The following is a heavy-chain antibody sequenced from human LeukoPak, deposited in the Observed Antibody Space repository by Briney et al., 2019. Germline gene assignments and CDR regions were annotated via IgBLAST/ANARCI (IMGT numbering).Heavy chain of an antibody. CDR2: MNQSGSS. Sequence: SETLSLTCAVYGGSFSGYYWSWIRQPPGKGLEWIGEMNQSGSSIYNPSLKSRVTISLDTSKNHFSLKLSSVTAADTAVYYCARKSSSGYSLAYYFDYWGQGTLVTVSS. CDR1: GGSFSGYY. CDR3: ARKSSSGYSLAYYFDY. D-gene: IGHD3-22*01. J-gene: IGHJ4*02. V-gene: IGHV4-34*01.